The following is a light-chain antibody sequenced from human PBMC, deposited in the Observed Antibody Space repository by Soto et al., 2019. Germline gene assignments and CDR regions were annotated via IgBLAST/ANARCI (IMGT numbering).Light chain of an antibody. CDR2: GAS. Sequence: DIQMTQSPSSLSASVGDRITITCRASQSISFYLNWYQQKPGKAPKFQMYGASFLQSGVPSRFSGSGSGTEFTLTIHSLQPEDFATYYCQQSVTPPWTFGQGTKVEIK. CDR3: QQSVTPPWT. J-gene: IGKJ1*01. CDR1: QSISFY. V-gene: IGKV1-39*01.